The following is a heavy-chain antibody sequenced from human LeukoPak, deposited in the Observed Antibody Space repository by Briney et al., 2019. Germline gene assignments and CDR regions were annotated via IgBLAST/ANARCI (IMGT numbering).Heavy chain of an antibody. J-gene: IGHJ4*02. CDR1: GGSISTSNYY. D-gene: IGHD2/OR15-2a*01. CDR3: ARSKGIVLLVFDY. CDR2: IYYSGST. V-gene: IGHV4-39*01. Sequence: SETLSLTCTVSGGSISTSNYYWGWIRQPPGKGLEGIGSIYYSGSTYYNPSLKSRVTISVDTSKNQFSLKLSSVTAADTAVYYCARSKGIVLLVFDYWGQGTLVTVSS.